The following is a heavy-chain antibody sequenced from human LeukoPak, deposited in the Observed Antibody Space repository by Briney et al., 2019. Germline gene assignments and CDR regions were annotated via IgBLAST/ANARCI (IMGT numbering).Heavy chain of an antibody. V-gene: IGHV4-59*01. CDR1: GGSISSYY. CDR3: ARDHRTYFDY. J-gene: IGHJ4*02. Sequence: SETLSLTCTVSGGSISSYYWSWVRQPPGNGLEWIGYIYYSGSTNYTPSLKSRVTISVDTSKTQLSLQLSSVTAADTAVYYCARDHRTYFDYWGQGTLVTVSS. CDR2: IYYSGST.